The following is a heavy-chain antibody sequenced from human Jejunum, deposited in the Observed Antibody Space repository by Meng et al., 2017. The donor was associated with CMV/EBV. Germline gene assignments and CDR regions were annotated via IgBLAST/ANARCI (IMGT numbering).Heavy chain of an antibody. Sequence: QVPLQESGPGLVKRSGTLSLTCAVSGGSISNSNWWSWVRQPPGKGLEWIGEISHTGRINYNPSLKSRVTMSLDKSKNQFSLDLTSVTGADTAVYYCARDLLDPNIAATGWFDPWGQGTLVTVSS. CDR3: ARDLLDPNIAATGWFDP. D-gene: IGHD2/OR15-2a*01. J-gene: IGHJ5*02. CDR2: ISHTGRI. CDR1: GGSISNSNW. V-gene: IGHV4-4*02.